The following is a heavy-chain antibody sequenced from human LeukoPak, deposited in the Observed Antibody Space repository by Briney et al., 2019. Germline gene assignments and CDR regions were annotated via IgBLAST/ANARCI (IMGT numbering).Heavy chain of an antibody. CDR3: ARALGPGSGWPIDY. D-gene: IGHD6-19*01. Sequence: GGSLRLSCAASGSTFSGSAMHWVRQAPGKGLEWVAVISYDGSNKYYADSVKGRFTISRDNSKNTLYLQMNSLRAEDTAVYYCARALGPGSGWPIDYRGQGTLVTVSS. CDR1: GSTFSGSA. CDR2: ISYDGSNK. J-gene: IGHJ4*02. V-gene: IGHV3-30*04.